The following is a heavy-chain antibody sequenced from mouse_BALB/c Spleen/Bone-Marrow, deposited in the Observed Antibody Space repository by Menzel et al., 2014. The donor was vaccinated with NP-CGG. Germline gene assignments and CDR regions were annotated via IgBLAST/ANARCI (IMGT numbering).Heavy chain of an antibody. CDR3: ASGATAY. D-gene: IGHD3-1*01. CDR1: GYSFTDYF. V-gene: IGHV1-20*02. CDR2: INPYNGDT. Sequence: VQLQQPGPELVKPGASVKISCKASGYSFTDYFMNWVMQSHGKSLEWIGRINPYNGDTFYNQKFKGKATLTIDKSSSTAHTELRSLASEDSAVYYCASGATAYWGQGTLVTVSA. J-gene: IGHJ3*01.